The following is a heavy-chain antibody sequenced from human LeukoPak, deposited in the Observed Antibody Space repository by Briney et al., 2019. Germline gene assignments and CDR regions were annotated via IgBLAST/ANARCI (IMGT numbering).Heavy chain of an antibody. D-gene: IGHD2-2*01. J-gene: IGHJ6*02. CDR3: ARGFVVVPAATYYFYYGMDV. Sequence: ASVKVSCKASGYTFTGYYMHWVRQAPGQGLEWMGWINPNSGGTNYAQKLQGRVTMTTDTSTSTAYMELRSLRSDDTAVYYCARGFVVVPAATYYFYYGMDVWGQGTTVTVSS. CDR2: INPNSGGT. CDR1: GYTFTGYY. V-gene: IGHV1-2*02.